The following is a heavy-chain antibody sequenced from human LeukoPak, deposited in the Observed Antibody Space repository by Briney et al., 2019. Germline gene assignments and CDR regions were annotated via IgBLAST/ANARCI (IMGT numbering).Heavy chain of an antibody. D-gene: IGHD2/OR15-2a*01. J-gene: IGHJ3*02. CDR3: ARDFLNTFDI. V-gene: IGHV3-21*01. CDR2: ISSTSTYI. Sequence: GVSLRLSCAASGSTFTSYTMNWVRQAPGKGLEWVSSISSTSTYIFYADSVKGRFTISRDNAKNSLYLQMNSLRAEDTAVYYCARDFLNTFDIWGQGTMVTFST. CDR1: GSTFTSYT.